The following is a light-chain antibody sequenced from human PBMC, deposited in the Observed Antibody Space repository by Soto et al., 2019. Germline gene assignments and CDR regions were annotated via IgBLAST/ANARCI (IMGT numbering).Light chain of an antibody. CDR1: QSININ. CDR2: GAS. V-gene: IGKV3-15*01. Sequence: EIVMTQSPATLSVSPGERVTLSCRASQSININLAWYQQKPGQAPRLLIYGASTRATGIPARFTGSGSGTEFTLTISSLQSEDFAMYYCQQYNNWPPYTFGQGTNLDIK. CDR3: QQYNNWPPYT. J-gene: IGKJ2*01.